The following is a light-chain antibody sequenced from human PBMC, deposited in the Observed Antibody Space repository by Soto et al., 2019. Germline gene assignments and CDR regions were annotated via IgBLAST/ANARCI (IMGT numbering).Light chain of an antibody. CDR1: KSNLGRNY. CDR2: DIN. J-gene: IGLJ3*02. V-gene: IGLV1-51*01. CDR3: ASGDTTLSAVV. Sequence: QSVLTQPTSVSAAPGQTVTIACSGSKSNLGRNYISWYQQLPGTDPELVIYDINKRPSGIGDRFAGSKSGTSAALGITGLQTGDEAYYFCASGDTTLSAVVFGGGTKLTAL.